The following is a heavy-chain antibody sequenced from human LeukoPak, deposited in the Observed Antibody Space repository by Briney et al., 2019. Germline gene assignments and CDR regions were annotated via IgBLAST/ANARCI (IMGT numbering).Heavy chain of an antibody. D-gene: IGHD2-2*01. Sequence: KASETLSLTCTVSGGSIGSGGYYWSWIRQHPGKGLEWIGYIYYSGSTYYNPSLKSRVTISVDTSKNQFSLKLSSVTAADTAVYYCARARRLGYCSSTSCAIGTGWFDPWGQGTLVTVSS. CDR3: ARARRLGYCSSTSCAIGTGWFDP. CDR1: GGSIGSGGYY. J-gene: IGHJ5*02. CDR2: IYYSGST. V-gene: IGHV4-31*03.